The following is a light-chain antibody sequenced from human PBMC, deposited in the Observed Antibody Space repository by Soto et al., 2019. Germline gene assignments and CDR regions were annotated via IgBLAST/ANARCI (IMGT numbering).Light chain of an antibody. CDR2: EVR. J-gene: IGLJ3*02. Sequence: QSALTQPASVPGSPGQSITVSCTGTNTDVGGYNYVSWYQHRPGKAPRLMIYEVRNRLSGVSNRFSGSKSGNTASLTISGLQSEDEADYYCTSYTPAGALVFGSGTKLTVL. CDR1: NTDVGGYNY. V-gene: IGLV2-14*01. CDR3: TSYTPAGALV.